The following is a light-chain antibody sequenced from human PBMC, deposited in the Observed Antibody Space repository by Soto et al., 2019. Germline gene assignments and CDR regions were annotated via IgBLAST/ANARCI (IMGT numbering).Light chain of an antibody. J-gene: IGKJ1*01. V-gene: IGKV2-28*01. CDR3: MQSLQTPLT. Sequence: DIVMTQSPLSLPVTPGEPASISCRSSQSLLDSNGYNCLEWYLQKPGQCPQLLIYLGSNRASGVPDRFSGSGSGTDFTLKISRVEAADVGVYYCMQSLQTPLTFGQGTKVEIK. CDR2: LGS. CDR1: QSLLDSNGYNC.